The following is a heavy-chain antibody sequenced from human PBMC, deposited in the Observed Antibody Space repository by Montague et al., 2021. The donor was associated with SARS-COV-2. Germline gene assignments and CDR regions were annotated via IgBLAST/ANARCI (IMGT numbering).Heavy chain of an antibody. Sequence: SLRLSCAASGFTFSSYAMSWVRQAPGKGLEWVAAISGSGGSTYYADSVKGRFTISRDNSKNTLYLQMNSLRAEDTAVYYCAKDHGRYYDFWSVYNNLFDYWGQGTLVTVSS. J-gene: IGHJ4*02. D-gene: IGHD3-3*01. V-gene: IGHV3-23*01. CDR1: GFTFSSYA. CDR3: AKDHGRYYDFWSVYNNLFDY. CDR2: ISGSGGST.